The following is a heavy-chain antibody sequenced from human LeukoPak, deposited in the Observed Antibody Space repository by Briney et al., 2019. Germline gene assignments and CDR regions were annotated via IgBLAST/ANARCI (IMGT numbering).Heavy chain of an antibody. CDR1: GFTFSDYY. CDR3: AREETYYYGSGSYSSRYYFDY. V-gene: IGHV3-11*01. D-gene: IGHD3-10*01. CDR2: ISSSGSTI. J-gene: IGHJ4*02. Sequence: GGSLRLSCAASGFTFSDYYMSWIRQAPGKGLEWVSYISSSGSTIYYADSVKGRFTISRDNAKNSLYLQMNSLRAEDTAVYYCAREETYYYGSGSYSSRYYFDYWGQGTLVTVSS.